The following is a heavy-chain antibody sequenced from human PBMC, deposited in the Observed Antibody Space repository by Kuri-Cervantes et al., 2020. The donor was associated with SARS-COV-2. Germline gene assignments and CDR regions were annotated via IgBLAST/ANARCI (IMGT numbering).Heavy chain of an antibody. V-gene: IGHV3-11*01. CDR3: ARIAVAGTSAPPDY. CDR2: ISSSGSTI. CDR1: EFTFSDYY. Sequence: GGSLRLSCAASEFTFSDYYMSWIRQAPGEGLEWVSYISSSGSTIYYADSVKGRFTISRDNAKHSLYLQMSSLRAEDTALYHCARIAVAGTSAPPDYWGQGTLVTVSS. J-gene: IGHJ4*02. D-gene: IGHD6-19*01.